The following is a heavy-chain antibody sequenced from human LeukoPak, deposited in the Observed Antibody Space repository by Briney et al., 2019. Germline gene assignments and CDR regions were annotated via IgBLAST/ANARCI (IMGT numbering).Heavy chain of an antibody. Sequence: PGGSLRLSCAASGFTFSSHAMHWVGQAPGKGLEWVAAISYDGSNKFYGDAVKGRFTISRDNSKNTLYLQMNSLRTEDTAVYYCATYQYSSSWTNFDYWGQGTLVTVSS. V-gene: IGHV3-30-3*01. D-gene: IGHD6-13*01. J-gene: IGHJ4*02. CDR1: GFTFSSHA. CDR2: ISYDGSNK. CDR3: ATYQYSSSWTNFDY.